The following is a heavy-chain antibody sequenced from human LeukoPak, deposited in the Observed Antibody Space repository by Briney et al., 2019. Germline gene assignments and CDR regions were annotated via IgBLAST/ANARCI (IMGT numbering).Heavy chain of an antibody. J-gene: IGHJ4*02. V-gene: IGHV1-69*13. CDR1: GGTFISYA. Sequence: SVKVSCKASGGTFISYAISWVRQAPGQGLEWMGGIIPIFGTANYAQKFQGRVTITADESTSTAYMELSSLRSEDTAVYYCARVGNWNDYDDYWGQGTLVTVSS. CDR2: IIPIFGTA. CDR3: ARVGNWNDYDDY. D-gene: IGHD1-20*01.